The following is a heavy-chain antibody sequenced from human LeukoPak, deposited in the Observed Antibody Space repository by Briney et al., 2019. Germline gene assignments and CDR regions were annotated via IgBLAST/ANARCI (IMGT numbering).Heavy chain of an antibody. Sequence: KPSETLSLTCTVSGGSISSYYWSWIRQPAGKGLEWIGRIYTSGSTNYNPSLKSRVTMSVDTSKNQFSLNLKSVTAADTAMYYCARRASGYDPYNWFDPWGQGTLVTVSS. J-gene: IGHJ5*02. CDR3: ARRASGYDPYNWFDP. CDR1: GGSISSYY. CDR2: IYTSGST. D-gene: IGHD5-12*01. V-gene: IGHV4-4*07.